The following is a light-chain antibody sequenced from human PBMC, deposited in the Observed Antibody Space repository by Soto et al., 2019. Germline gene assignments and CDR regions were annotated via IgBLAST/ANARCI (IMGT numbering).Light chain of an antibody. Sequence: DIPLTQSPSFLSASVGDRVTITCRASQGISSYLAWYQQPPGKAPKLLIYGASTLQRGVSSRFSGSGSGTEFTLTISSLQPEDFATYYCHHLTTYPRTFGQGTKLEVK. CDR3: HHLTTYPRT. J-gene: IGKJ2*01. V-gene: IGKV1-9*01. CDR2: GAS. CDR1: QGISSY.